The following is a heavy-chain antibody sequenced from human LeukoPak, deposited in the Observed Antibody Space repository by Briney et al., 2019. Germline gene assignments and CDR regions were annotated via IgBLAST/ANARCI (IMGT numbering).Heavy chain of an antibody. CDR2: IYSGGST. V-gene: IGHV3-53*01. CDR1: GFTVSSNY. CDR3: ARGGDYGDYYFDN. J-gene: IGHJ4*02. D-gene: IGHD4-17*01. Sequence: PGGSLRLSCAASGFTVSSNYMSWVRQAPGKGLEWVSVIYSGGSTYYADSVKGRFTISRDNSKNTLYLQMNSLRAENTAVYYCARGGDYGDYYFDNWGRGTLVTVSS.